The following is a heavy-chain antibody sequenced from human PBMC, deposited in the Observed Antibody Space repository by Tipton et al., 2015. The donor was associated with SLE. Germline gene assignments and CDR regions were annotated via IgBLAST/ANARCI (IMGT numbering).Heavy chain of an antibody. J-gene: IGHJ3*02. CDR2: IYYSGGT. CDR3: ARGDSSGYYYIPGAFDI. D-gene: IGHD3-22*01. V-gene: IGHV4-59*08. CDR1: GGSVSSQY. Sequence: TLSLTCTVSGGSVSSQYWNWIRQPPGRGLEWIGYIYYSGGTNYNPSLKSRVTISVDTSKNQFSLKLSSVTAADTAVYYCARGDSSGYYYIPGAFDIWGQGTMVTVSS.